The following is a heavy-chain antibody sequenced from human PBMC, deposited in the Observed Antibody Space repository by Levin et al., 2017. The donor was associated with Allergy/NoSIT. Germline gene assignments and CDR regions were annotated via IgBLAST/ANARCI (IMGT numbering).Heavy chain of an antibody. V-gene: IGHV3-23*01. CDR3: AKTGPYYFEY. CDR2: IGTSVSYT. J-gene: IGHJ4*02. CDR1: GFSFSSSG. Sequence: QPGESLKISCEASGFSFSSSGMTWVRQAPGKGLECVSAIGTSVSYTYYTDSVEGRFTISRDNSKNTVFLQMNSLRVEDTAVYYCAKTGPYYFEYWGQGILVTVSS. D-gene: IGHD3-10*01.